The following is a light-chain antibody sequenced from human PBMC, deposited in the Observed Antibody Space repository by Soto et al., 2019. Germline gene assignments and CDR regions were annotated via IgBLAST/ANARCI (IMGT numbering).Light chain of an antibody. CDR3: QQRSNWRIT. CDR1: ESISSY. V-gene: IGKV3-11*01. J-gene: IGKJ5*01. CDR2: DAS. Sequence: DIVLTQSPATLSLSPGERATLSCRASESISSYLAWYKQKPGQAPRLLIYDASNRDTGIPARFSGSGSGKDFTFTISSLEPEDFAVYYCQQRSNWRITFGQGTRLEIK.